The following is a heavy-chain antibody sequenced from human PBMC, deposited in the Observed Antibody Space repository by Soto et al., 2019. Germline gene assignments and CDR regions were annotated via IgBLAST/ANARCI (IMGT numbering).Heavy chain of an antibody. V-gene: IGHV1-3*01. CDR2: INAGNGNT. D-gene: IGHD3-10*01. CDR1: GYTFTSYA. CDR3: ARDMGFGRSDY. Sequence: QVQLVQSGAEVKKPGASVKVSCKASGYTFTSYAMDWVRQAPGQRLEWMGWINAGNGNTKYSQKCQGRVTITRDTSARTAHMELSSLRAEDTAEYYCARDMGFGRSDYWGQGTLVTVSS. J-gene: IGHJ4*02.